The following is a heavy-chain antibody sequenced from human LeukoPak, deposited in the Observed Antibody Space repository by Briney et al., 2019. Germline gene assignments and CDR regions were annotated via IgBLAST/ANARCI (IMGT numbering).Heavy chain of an antibody. Sequence: PGGSLRLSCAASGFTFSDYYMSWIRQAPGKGLEWVSYISSSGSTIYYADSVKGRFTISRDNAKNSLYLQMNSLRAEDTAVYYCARDMDYYDSSGYYYGVYNYWGQGTLVTVSS. D-gene: IGHD3-22*01. J-gene: IGHJ4*02. CDR3: ARDMDYYDSSGYYYGVYNY. V-gene: IGHV3-11*04. CDR1: GFTFSDYY. CDR2: ISSSGSTI.